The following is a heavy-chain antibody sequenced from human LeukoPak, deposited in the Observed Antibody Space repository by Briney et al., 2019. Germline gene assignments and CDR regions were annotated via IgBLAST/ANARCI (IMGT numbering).Heavy chain of an antibody. V-gene: IGHV3-33*01. Sequence: GGSLRLSCAASGFTFSSYGMPWVRQAPGKGLEWVAVIWYDGSNKYYADSVKGRFTISRDNSKNTLYLQMNSLRAEDTAVYYCARDSGSYSIDYWGQGTLVTVSS. D-gene: IGHD3-10*01. J-gene: IGHJ4*02. CDR2: IWYDGSNK. CDR1: GFTFSSYG. CDR3: ARDSGSYSIDY.